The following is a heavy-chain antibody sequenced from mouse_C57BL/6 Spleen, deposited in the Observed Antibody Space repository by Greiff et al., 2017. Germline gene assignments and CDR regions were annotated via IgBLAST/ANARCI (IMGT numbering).Heavy chain of an antibody. V-gene: IGHV14-4*01. D-gene: IGHD2-1*01. J-gene: IGHJ4*01. Sequence: VQLQQSGAELVRPGASVKLSCTASGFNIKDDYMHWVKQTPEQGLEWIGWIDPENGDTEYASKFQGKATITADTSSNTAYLQLSSLTSEDTAVYYCTTIYYYGGYWGQGTSVTVSS. CDR3: TTIYYYGGY. CDR2: IDPENGDT. CDR1: GFNIKDDY.